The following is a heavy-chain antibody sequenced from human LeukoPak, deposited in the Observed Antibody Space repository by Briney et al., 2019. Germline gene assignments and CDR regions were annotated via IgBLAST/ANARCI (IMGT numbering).Heavy chain of an antibody. V-gene: IGHV4-59*01. CDR2: IYYSGST. J-gene: IGHJ4*02. CDR1: GGSISSYY. D-gene: IGHD3-10*01. CDR3: ARAVAGRTGYFDY. Sequence: PSETLSLTCTVSGGSISSYYWSWIRQPPGKGLEWIGYIYYSGSTNYNPSLKSRVTISVDTSKNQFSLKLSFVTAADTAVYYCARAVAGRTGYFDYWGQGTLVTISS.